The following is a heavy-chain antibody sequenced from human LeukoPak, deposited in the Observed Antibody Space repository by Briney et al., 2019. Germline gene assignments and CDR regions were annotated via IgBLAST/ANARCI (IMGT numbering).Heavy chain of an antibody. J-gene: IGHJ4*02. CDR1: GFTFSRYW. V-gene: IGHV3-74*01. CDR3: ARDGYNSDLGDY. CDR2: IKSDGSST. Sequence: GGSLRLSCAASGFTFSRYWMHWVRQAPGKGLVWVSRIKSDGSSTNYADPVKGRFTISRDNAKNTLYLQMNSLRAEDTAVYYCARDGYNSDLGDYWGQGTLVTVSS. D-gene: IGHD5-24*01.